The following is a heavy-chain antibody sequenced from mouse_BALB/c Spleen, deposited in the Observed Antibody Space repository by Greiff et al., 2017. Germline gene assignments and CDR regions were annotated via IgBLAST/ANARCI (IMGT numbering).Heavy chain of an antibody. CDR3: ARGGYYGSSNYAMDY. Sequence: EVHLVESGGGLVKPGGSLKLSCAASGFTFSSYAMSWVRQTPEKRLEWVASISSGGSTYYPDSVKGRFTISRDNARNILYLQMSSLRSEDTAMYYCARGGYYGSSNYAMDYWGQGTSVTVSS. V-gene: IGHV5-6-5*01. D-gene: IGHD1-1*01. CDR1: GFTFSSYA. CDR2: ISSGGST. J-gene: IGHJ4*01.